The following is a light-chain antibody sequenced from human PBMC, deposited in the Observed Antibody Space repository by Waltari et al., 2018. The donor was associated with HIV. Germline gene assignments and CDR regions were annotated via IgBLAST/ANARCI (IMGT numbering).Light chain of an antibody. CDR1: SWSFGTYNY. V-gene: IGLV2-14*03. CDR2: DVN. Sequence: QSALTQPASVSGSPAQSITISCTGTSWSFGTYNYVSWYQQHPGTAPTLILFDVNNRPSGISDRFSGSKSANMASLTISGLQAADEADYYCRSYSRTNTWVFGGGTRLTVL. CDR3: RSYSRTNTWV. J-gene: IGLJ3*02.